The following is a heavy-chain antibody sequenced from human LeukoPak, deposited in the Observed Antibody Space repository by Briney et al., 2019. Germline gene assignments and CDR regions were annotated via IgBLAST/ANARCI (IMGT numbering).Heavy chain of an antibody. J-gene: IGHJ3*02. V-gene: IGHV4-59*11. Sequence: SETLSLTCTVSGGSISSHYWCWIRQPPGKGLEWIGYISYIGSTKYNPSLKSRVTISVDTSKNQFSLKVTSVTAADTAVYYCARDANDAFDIWGQGTMVTVSS. CDR1: GGSISSHY. CDR2: ISYIGST. CDR3: ARDANDAFDI.